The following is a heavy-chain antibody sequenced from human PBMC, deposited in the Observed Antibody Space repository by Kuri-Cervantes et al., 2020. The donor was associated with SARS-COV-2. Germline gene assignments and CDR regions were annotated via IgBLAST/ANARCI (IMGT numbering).Heavy chain of an antibody. V-gene: IGHV3-30*04. Sequence: SCAASGFTFSSYAMHWVRQAPGKGLEWVAVKSYDGSKKYYAESVKGRFTISRDNSKNTMYLQMNSLRAEDTDVYYCARDPYYYGDYPDYWGQGTLVTVSS. D-gene: IGHD3-16*01. CDR1: GFTFSSYA. J-gene: IGHJ4*02. CDR3: ARDPYYYGDYPDY. CDR2: KSYDGSKK.